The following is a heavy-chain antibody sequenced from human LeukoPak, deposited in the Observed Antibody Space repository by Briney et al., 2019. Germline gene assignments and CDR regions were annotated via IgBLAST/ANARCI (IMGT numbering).Heavy chain of an antibody. D-gene: IGHD6-19*01. J-gene: IGHJ3*02. CDR1: GGSISSSSYY. CDR3: ARGLAVAGTAFDI. CDR2: IYYSGST. Sequence: SETLSLTCTVSGGSISSSSYYWGWIRQPPGKGLEWIGSIYYSGSTYYNPSLKSRVTISVDTSKNQFSLKLSSVTAADTAVYYCARGLAVAGTAFDIWGQGTMVTVSS. V-gene: IGHV4-39*01.